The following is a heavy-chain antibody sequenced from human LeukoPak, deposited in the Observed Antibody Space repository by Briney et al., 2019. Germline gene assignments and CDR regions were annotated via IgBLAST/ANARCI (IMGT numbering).Heavy chain of an antibody. V-gene: IGHV1-69*05. J-gene: IGHJ5*02. Sequence: SVKVSCKASGGTFSSYAISWVRQAPGQGLEWMGRIIPIFGTANYAQKFQGRVTVTTDESTSTAYMELSSLRSEDTAVYYCASLSRGSFEQLGRPWGQGTLVTVSS. CDR2: IIPIFGTA. D-gene: IGHD6-6*01. CDR1: GGTFSSYA. CDR3: ASLSRGSFEQLGRP.